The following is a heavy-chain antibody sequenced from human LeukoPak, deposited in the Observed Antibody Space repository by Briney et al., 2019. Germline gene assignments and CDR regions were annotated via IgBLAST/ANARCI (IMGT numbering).Heavy chain of an antibody. Sequence: SETLSLTCTVDGGSVSSGNYYWGWLRQTPGRGLEGFGYIYYSGSTNYNPSLKSRVTMSVDTSKNQFSLKLTSVTAADTAVYYCARRSGYSPNWFDPWGQGTLVTVSS. CDR1: GGSVSSGNYY. CDR2: IYYSGST. V-gene: IGHV4-61*01. CDR3: ARRSGYSPNWFDP. J-gene: IGHJ5*02. D-gene: IGHD3-3*01.